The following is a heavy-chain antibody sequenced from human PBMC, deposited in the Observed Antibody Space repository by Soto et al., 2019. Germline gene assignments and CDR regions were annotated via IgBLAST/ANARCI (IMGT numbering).Heavy chain of an antibody. CDR1: GYTFTNYA. D-gene: IGHD3-3*01. V-gene: IGHV1-3*01. CDR2: INAGNGNT. Sequence: GASVKVSCKASGYTFTNYAMHWVRQAPGQRLEWMGWINAGNGNTKYSQKFQGRVAMTRNTSISTAYMELSSLRSEDTAVYYCARRESYDFWSGYYKGDYYGMDVWGQGTTVTVSS. CDR3: ARRESYDFWSGYYKGDYYGMDV. J-gene: IGHJ6*02.